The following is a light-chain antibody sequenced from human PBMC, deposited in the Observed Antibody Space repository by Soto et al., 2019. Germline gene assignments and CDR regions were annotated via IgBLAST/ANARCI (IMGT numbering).Light chain of an antibody. V-gene: IGKV3-15*01. Sequence: EIVMTQSPATLSVSPGERATLSCRASQSVRSNLAWYQQKPGQAPRLLIYGASTRATGIPARFSGSGSGTEFTLTISSLQSEDFAVYSCQQYDTWPPYTFGQGTTLEIK. CDR1: QSVRSN. CDR2: GAS. J-gene: IGKJ2*01. CDR3: QQYDTWPPYT.